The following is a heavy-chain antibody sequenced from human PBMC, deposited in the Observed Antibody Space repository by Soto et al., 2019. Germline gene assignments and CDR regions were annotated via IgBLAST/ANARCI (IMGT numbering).Heavy chain of an antibody. CDR2: ISGYNGNT. J-gene: IGHJ5*02. D-gene: IGHD2-2*01. CDR1: GYTFINYG. V-gene: IGHV1-18*01. CDR3: ARDEVPAANWLDR. Sequence: ASVKVSCKASGYTFINYGITWVRQAPGQGLEWMGCISGYNGNTNYAQSLQGRVTMTTDTSTSTAYLELRSLRSDDTAMYYCARDEVPAANWLDRWGRGTLVTLSS.